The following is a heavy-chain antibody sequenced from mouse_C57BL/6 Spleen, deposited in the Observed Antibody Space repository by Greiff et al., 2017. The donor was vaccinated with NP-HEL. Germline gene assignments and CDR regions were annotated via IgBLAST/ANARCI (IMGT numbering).Heavy chain of an antibody. CDR1: GFNIKDDY. J-gene: IGHJ2*01. V-gene: IGHV14-4*01. Sequence: VQLKQSGAELVRPGASVKLSCTASGFNIKDDYMHWVKQRPEQGLEWIGWIDPENGDTEYASKFQGQATITADTSSNTAYLQLSRLTSEDTAVYYCTTLYGSSYDLDYWGQGTTLTVSS. CDR3: TTLYGSSYDLDY. D-gene: IGHD1-1*01. CDR2: IDPENGDT.